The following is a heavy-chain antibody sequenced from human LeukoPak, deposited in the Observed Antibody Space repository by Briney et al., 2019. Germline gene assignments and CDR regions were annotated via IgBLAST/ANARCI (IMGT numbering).Heavy chain of an antibody. CDR1: GGTFSSYA. D-gene: IGHD3-10*01. J-gene: IGHJ4*02. V-gene: IGHV1-69*05. Sequence: GASVKVSCKASGGTFSSYAISWVRQAPGQGLEWLGGIIPIFGTANYAQKFQGRVTITTDESTSTAYMELSSLRSEDTAVYYCASALWEVRGVIIPPDYWGQGTLVTVSS. CDR2: IIPIFGTA. CDR3: ASALWEVRGVIIPPDY.